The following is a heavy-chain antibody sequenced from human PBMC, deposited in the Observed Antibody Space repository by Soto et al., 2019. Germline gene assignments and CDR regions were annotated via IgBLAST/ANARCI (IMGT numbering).Heavy chain of an antibody. CDR3: AIVPPVVTTESWFDP. CDR2: IIPIFGTA. CDR1: GGTFSSYA. Sequence: SVKVSCKASGGTFSSYAISWVRQAPGQGLEWMGGIIPIFGTANYAQKFQGRVTITADESTSTAYMELSSLRSEDTAVYYCAIVPPVVTTESWFDPWGEGTLVTVSS. D-gene: IGHD4-4*01. V-gene: IGHV1-69*13. J-gene: IGHJ5*02.